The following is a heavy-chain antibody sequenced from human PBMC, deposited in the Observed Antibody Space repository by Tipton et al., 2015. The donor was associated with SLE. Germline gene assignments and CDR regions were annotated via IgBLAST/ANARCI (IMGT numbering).Heavy chain of an antibody. CDR3: ARDRAVLLGAFDI. V-gene: IGHV4-4*08. CDR2: IYYSGST. J-gene: IGHJ3*02. Sequence: TLSLTCTVSGGSISSYYWSWIRQPPGKGLEWIGYIYYSGSTYYNPSLKSRVTISVDTSKNQFSLKLSSVTAADTAVYYCARDRAVLLGAFDIWGQGTMVTVSS. CDR1: GGSISSYY. D-gene: IGHD3-10*01.